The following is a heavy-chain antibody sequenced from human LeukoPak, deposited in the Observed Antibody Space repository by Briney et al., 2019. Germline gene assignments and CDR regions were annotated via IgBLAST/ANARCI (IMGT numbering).Heavy chain of an antibody. CDR2: LPPDGSYQ. Sequence: GGSLRLSCAASGFTFSDYTMQWVRQAPGKGLEWVALLPPDGSYQYYADSLKGRFTISRDNFKNALYLQMNSLRLEDTAVYYCARGLHNRSWYGAHWGQGTLLSVSS. CDR1: GFTFSDYT. J-gene: IGHJ4*02. CDR3: ARGLHNRSWYGAH. V-gene: IGHV3-30*04. D-gene: IGHD6-13*01.